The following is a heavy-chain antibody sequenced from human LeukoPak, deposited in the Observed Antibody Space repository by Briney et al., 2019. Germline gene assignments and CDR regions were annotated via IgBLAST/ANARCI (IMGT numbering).Heavy chain of an antibody. CDR3: AKDTSIGKYCTNGVCSPFDY. Sequence: GGSLRLSCAGSVFTFSSYAMSWVRQAPGQGLDWVSVISDSGDYTSYADSVRGRLTISRDNSRNTLYLQMISLRPEDTAVYYCAKDTSIGKYCTNGVCSPFDYWGQGTLVTVSS. J-gene: IGHJ4*02. V-gene: IGHV3-23*01. CDR2: ISDSGDYT. CDR1: VFTFSSYA. D-gene: IGHD2-8*01.